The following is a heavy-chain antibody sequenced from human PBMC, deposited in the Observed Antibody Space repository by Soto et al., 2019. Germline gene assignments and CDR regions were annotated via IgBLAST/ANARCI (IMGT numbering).Heavy chain of an antibody. Sequence: QVQLVQSGAEVKKPGASVKVSCKASGYIFSNYYMHWVRQAPGQEFQWMGVINPSGGTTYARHFQGRVXXAXDXXTSTVYMELSSLRSEDTAVYYCSRELFGYYSGMDVWGQGTTVTVSS. CDR2: INPSGGT. V-gene: IGHV1-46*03. CDR1: GYIFSNYY. J-gene: IGHJ6*02. D-gene: IGHD3-3*01. CDR3: SRELFGYYSGMDV.